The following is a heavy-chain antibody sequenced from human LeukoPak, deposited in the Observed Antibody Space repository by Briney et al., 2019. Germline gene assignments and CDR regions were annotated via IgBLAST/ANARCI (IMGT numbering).Heavy chain of an antibody. J-gene: IGHJ6*03. CDR1: GFTFSSYA. Sequence: GGSLRLSWAVSGFTFSSYAMSWVRQAPGKGLEWVSAISGSGGSTYYAVYVKGRFTISRDNSKNTLYRQMNSLRAEDTAVYYCAKFNPGVGYYYYMDVWGKGTTVTVSS. D-gene: IGHD2-8*01. CDR2: ISGSGGST. V-gene: IGHV3-23*01. CDR3: AKFNPGVGYYYYMDV.